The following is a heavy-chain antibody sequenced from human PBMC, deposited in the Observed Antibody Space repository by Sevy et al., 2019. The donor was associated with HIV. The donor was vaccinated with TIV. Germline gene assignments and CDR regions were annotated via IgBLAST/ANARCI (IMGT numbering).Heavy chain of an antibody. Sequence: GGSLRLSCETSGFTFNNFSMNWVRQAPGRGLEWVAYTDTTNTAVYYTDSVKGRFTISRDSVKRSVYLQMNSLRDEDTAVYYCARGAVGRNTSRRPGLDFWGQGALVTVSS. D-gene: IGHD6-6*01. CDR3: ARGAVGRNTSRRPGLDF. CDR2: TDTTNTAV. V-gene: IGHV3-48*02. J-gene: IGHJ4*02. CDR1: GFTFNNFS.